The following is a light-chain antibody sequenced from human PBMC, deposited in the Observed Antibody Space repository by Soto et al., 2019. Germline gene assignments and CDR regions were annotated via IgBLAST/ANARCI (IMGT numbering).Light chain of an antibody. V-gene: IGKV1-39*01. CDR1: QTIADF. CDR3: QQTFKSPQT. J-gene: IGKJ1*01. Sequence: DLQLTQSPSSLSASVGDRVTITCRASQTIADFLNWYQQRSGEPPKLLIYAASSLQSGVPSRFSGSGSGTDFTLTISGVQPEDFATYYCQQTFKSPQTFGQGTKVDIK. CDR2: AAS.